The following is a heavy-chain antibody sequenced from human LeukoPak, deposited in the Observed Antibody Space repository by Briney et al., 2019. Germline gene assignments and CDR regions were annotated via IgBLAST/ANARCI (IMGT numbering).Heavy chain of an antibody. CDR1: GFTFSSNA. V-gene: IGHV3-23*01. Sequence: PGGSLRLSCAASGFTFSSNAMSWVRQAPGKGLEWVSAISGSGGSTYYADSVKGRFTISRDNSKNTLYLQMNSKRTEDTAVYYCAKEAHSNSWYGYFDYWGQGTLVTVSS. D-gene: IGHD6-13*01. J-gene: IGHJ4*02. CDR2: ISGSGGST. CDR3: AKEAHSNSWYGYFDY.